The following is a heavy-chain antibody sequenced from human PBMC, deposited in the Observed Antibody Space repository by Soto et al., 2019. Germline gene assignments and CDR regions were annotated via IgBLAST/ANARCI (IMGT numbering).Heavy chain of an antibody. CDR1: GGTFSSYG. V-gene: IGHV1-69*12. Sequence: QVQLVQSGAEVKKPGSSVKVSCKASGGTFSSYGISWVRQAPGQGLEWMGGIIPIFGTADYAQEFQGRVTIPADESTSTAYMQLSSLRSEDTAVYYCASNSYGTANYYYYGMDVWGQGTTVTVSS. J-gene: IGHJ6*02. D-gene: IGHD5-18*01. CDR3: ASNSYGTANYYYYGMDV. CDR2: IIPIFGTA.